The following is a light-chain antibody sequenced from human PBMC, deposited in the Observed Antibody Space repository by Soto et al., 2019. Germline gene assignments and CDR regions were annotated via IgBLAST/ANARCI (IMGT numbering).Light chain of an antibody. CDR2: GAS. V-gene: IGKV1-39*01. Sequence: DIQMTQSPSSLSASVGDRVTITCRASQSISSYLNWYQQKPGKAPKLLIYGASILQSGVPSRFSGSRSGTDFTLTISSLQPEDFATYYCQQSYSTPRTFGQGTKVEIK. CDR1: QSISSY. J-gene: IGKJ1*01. CDR3: QQSYSTPRT.